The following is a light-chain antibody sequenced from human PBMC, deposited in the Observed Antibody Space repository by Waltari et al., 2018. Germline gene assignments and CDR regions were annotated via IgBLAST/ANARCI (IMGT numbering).Light chain of an antibody. V-gene: IGLV3-21*01. Sequence: TQSPSVSVTAGQTASVRCGGYNIEKKSVPWSQQKPGQAPMLVIPYYDDRPPGIPQRFSGSNSGNAAILTISRVEAGDEADYYCQVWDSDAGQPLFGGGTKLTV. J-gene: IGLJ2*01. CDR2: YYD. CDR3: QVWDSDAGQPL. CDR1: NIEKKS.